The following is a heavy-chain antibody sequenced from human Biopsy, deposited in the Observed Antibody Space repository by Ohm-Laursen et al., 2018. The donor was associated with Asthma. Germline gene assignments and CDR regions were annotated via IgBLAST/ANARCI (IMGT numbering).Heavy chain of an antibody. D-gene: IGHD6-13*01. CDR2: VSWNSGSI. Sequence: SLRLSCAATGFTFDDYAMHWVRQAPGKGLEWVSGVSWNSGSIDYADSVKGRFTISRDNAKNSLYLQMNSLGGADTALYYCVKDIRLQLWGFDSWGQGTLVTVSS. J-gene: IGHJ4*02. CDR1: GFTFDDYA. CDR3: VKDIRLQLWGFDS. V-gene: IGHV3-9*01.